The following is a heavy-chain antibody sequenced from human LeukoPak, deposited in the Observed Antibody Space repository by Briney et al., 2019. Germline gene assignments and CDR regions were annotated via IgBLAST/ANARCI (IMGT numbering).Heavy chain of an antibody. CDR3: AKDSHVWGSYRYRDFDY. D-gene: IGHD3-16*02. CDR1: GFTFSSYG. V-gene: IGHV3-30*18. Sequence: GGSLRLSCAASGFTFSSYGMHWVRQAPGKGLECVAVISYDGSNKYYADSVKGRFTISRDNSKNTLYLQMNSLRAEDTAVYYCAKDSHVWGSYRYRDFDYWGQGTLVTVSS. J-gene: IGHJ4*02. CDR2: ISYDGSNK.